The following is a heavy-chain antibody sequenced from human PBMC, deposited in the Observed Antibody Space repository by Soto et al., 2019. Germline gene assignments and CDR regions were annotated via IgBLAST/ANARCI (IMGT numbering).Heavy chain of an antibody. J-gene: IGHJ4*02. CDR2: ISGSGGST. CDR1: GFTFSSYA. D-gene: IGHD1-26*01. V-gene: IGHV3-23*01. Sequence: EVQLLESGGGLVQPGGSLRLSCAASGFTFSSYAMRWVRQAPVKGLEWVSAISGSGGSTYSADSVKGRFTISRENSKNTLCLQMNSLRAEDTAVYYCARRGSGSYSDYWGQGTLVTVSS. CDR3: ARRGSGSYSDY.